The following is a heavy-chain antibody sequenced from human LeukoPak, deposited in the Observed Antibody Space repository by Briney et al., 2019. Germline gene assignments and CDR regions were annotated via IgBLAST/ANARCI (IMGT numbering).Heavy chain of an antibody. CDR1: GGSISSGGYS. V-gene: IGHV4-30-2*01. J-gene: IGHJ5*02. CDR2: IYHSGST. Sequence: SETLSLTCAVSGGSISSGGYSWSWIRQPPGKGLEWIGYIYHSGSTYYNPSLKSRVTISVDRSKNQFSLKLSSVTAADTAVYYCARGVDTATAGGNWFDPWGQGTLVTVSS. D-gene: IGHD5-18*01. CDR3: ARGVDTATAGGNWFDP.